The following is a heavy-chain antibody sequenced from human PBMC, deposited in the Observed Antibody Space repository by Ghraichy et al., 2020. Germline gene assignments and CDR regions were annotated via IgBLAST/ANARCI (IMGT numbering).Heavy chain of an antibody. CDR2: IKQDGSDI. CDR3: AREKAASSGNYFYYYGMDV. D-gene: IGHD3-22*01. Sequence: GGSLRLSCAASGFTFSNYWMSWVRQAPGKGLEWVANIKQDGSDIHYVDSLKGRFTISIDNAKNSLFLQMNSLRAEDTGVYSCAREKAASSGNYFYYYGMDVWGQGTTVTVSS. V-gene: IGHV3-7*01. CDR1: GFTFSNYW. J-gene: IGHJ6*02.